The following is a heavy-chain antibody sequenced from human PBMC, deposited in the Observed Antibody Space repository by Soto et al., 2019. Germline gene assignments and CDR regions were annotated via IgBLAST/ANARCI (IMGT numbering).Heavy chain of an antibody. CDR2: INYNGGRV. D-gene: IGHD5-12*01. CDR1: GFTFDEHS. Sequence: SLRLSCTVSGFTFDEHSMHWVRQAPGKGLEWVSGINYNGGRVAYVDSVRGRFTIARDNANNSLFLQMNSLRPEDTGLYFCSKGRPRYSGLDTDFDAWGQGTPVTVS. CDR3: SKGRPRYSGLDTDFDA. J-gene: IGHJ4*02. V-gene: IGHV3-9*01.